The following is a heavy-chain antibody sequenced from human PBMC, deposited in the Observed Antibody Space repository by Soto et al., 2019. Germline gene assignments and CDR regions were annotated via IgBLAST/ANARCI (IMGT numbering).Heavy chain of an antibody. CDR1: GFTFSNYC. D-gene: IGHD6-13*01. V-gene: IGHV3-7*01. Sequence: GSLRLSCAASGFTFSNYCMNWVRQAPGKGLELVANIKHDGIDIYYVDSVKGRFTISRDNAKNSLYLQMNSLRVEDTAVFFCARAHNSSWPYYYGMDVWGRGTTVTVSS. CDR3: ARAHNSSWPYYYGMDV. J-gene: IGHJ6*02. CDR2: IKHDGIDI.